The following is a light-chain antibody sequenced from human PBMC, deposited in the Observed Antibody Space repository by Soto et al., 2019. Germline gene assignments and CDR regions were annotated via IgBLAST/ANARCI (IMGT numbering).Light chain of an antibody. CDR1: QGISSY. V-gene: IGKV1-9*01. Sequence: DIQLTQSPSFLSASVGDRVTITCRASQGISSYLAWYQQKPGKAPKLLIYAASTLQSGVPSRFSGSGSRTEFTLTISSLQAEDFASYYCQQLNSYLALTCGGGTKVEIK. CDR3: QQLNSYLALT. CDR2: AAS. J-gene: IGKJ4*01.